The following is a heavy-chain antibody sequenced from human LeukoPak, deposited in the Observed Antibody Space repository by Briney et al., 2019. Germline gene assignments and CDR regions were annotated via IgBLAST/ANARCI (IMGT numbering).Heavy chain of an antibody. V-gene: IGHV4-34*01. CDR3: ARVVVVVPAAIRDYNWFDP. CDR1: GGSFSGYY. J-gene: IGHJ5*02. Sequence: PSETLSLTCAAYGGSFSGYYWSWIRQPPGKGLEWIGEINHSGSTNYNPSLKSRVSISVDTSKNQFSLKLSSVTAADTAVYYCARVVVVVPAAIRDYNWFDPWGQGTLVTVSS. CDR2: INHSGST. D-gene: IGHD2-2*02.